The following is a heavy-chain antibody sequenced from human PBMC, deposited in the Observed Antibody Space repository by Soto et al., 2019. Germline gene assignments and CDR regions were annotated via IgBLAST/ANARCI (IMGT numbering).Heavy chain of an antibody. CDR3: ARDYGGNFNWFDP. Sequence: SETLSLTRTGSGGSISSSSYYWGWIRQPPGKGLEWIGSIYYSGSTYYNPSLKSRVTISVDTSKNQFSLKLSSVTASDTAVYYCARDYGGNFNWFDPWGQGTLVTVSS. V-gene: IGHV4-39*02. D-gene: IGHD4-17*01. CDR1: GGSISSSSYY. CDR2: IYYSGST. J-gene: IGHJ5*02.